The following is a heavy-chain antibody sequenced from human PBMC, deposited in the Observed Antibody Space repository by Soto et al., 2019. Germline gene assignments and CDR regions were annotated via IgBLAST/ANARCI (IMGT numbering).Heavy chain of an antibody. J-gene: IGHJ4*02. V-gene: IGHV3-33*01. D-gene: IGHD3-22*01. Sequence: GSLRLSCAASGFTFSSYGMHWVRQAPGKGLEWVAVIWYDGSNKYYADSVKGRFTISRDNSKNTLYLQMNSLRAEDTAVYYCARDLGYYDSSGYSRFRPSHMAGYWGQGTLVTVSS. CDR2: IWYDGSNK. CDR1: GFTFSSYG. CDR3: ARDLGYYDSSGYSRFRPSHMAGY.